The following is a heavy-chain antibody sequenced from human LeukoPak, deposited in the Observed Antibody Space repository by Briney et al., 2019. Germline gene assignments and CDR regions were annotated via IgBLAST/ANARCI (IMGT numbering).Heavy chain of an antibody. V-gene: IGHV3-11*01. CDR2: ISSSGGTI. D-gene: IGHD3-10*01. Sequence: GGSLRLTCAASGFTFSDYYMSWIRQAPGKGLEWVSYISSSGGTIYYADSVKGRFTISRDNAKNSLYLQMNSLRAEDTAVYYCARETVLEGSGSYYNVHYYYGMDVWGQGTTVTVSS. CDR1: GFTFSDYY. J-gene: IGHJ6*02. CDR3: ARETVLEGSGSYYNVHYYYGMDV.